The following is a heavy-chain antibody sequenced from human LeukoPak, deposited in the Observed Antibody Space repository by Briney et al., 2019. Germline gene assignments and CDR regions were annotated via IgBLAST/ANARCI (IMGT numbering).Heavy chain of an antibody. D-gene: IGHD3-10*01. CDR2: ISYDGSNK. J-gene: IGHJ4*02. V-gene: IGHV3-30*04. CDR1: GFTFSSYA. Sequence: AGGSLRLSCAASGFTFSSYAMHWVRQAPGKGLEWVAVISYDGSNKYYADSVKGRFTISRDNSKNTLYLQMNSLRAEDTAVYYCAKGPINYYGSGNYFDYWGQGTLVTASS. CDR3: AKGPINYYGSGNYFDY.